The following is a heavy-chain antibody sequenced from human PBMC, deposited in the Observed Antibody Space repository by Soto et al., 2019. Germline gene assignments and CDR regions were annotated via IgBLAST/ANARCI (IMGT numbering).Heavy chain of an antibody. J-gene: IGHJ4*02. V-gene: IGHV3-53*01. CDR2: MYSAGTT. D-gene: IGHD5-12*01. CDR1: GFTVSSANY. CDR3: HGYGY. Sequence: EVQLVESGGGLIQPGGSLRLSCVVSGFTVSSANYMSWVRQAPGKGLEWVSVMYSAGTTYYADSVKGRVTISRENSKNTMYLQMNSLRAEDTAVYYCHGYGYWGQGTLVTVSS.